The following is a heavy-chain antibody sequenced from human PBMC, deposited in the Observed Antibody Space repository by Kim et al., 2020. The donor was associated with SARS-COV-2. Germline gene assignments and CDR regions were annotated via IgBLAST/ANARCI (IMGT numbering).Heavy chain of an antibody. J-gene: IGHJ4*02. V-gene: IGHV3-53*04. CDR1: GFTVSSNY. CDR3: ARDTPAVGLEY. Sequence: GGSLRLSCAASGFTVSSNYMSWVRQAPGKGLEWVSVIYSGGSTYYADSVKGRFTISRHNSNNTLYLQMNSLRGEDTAVYHCARDTPAVGLEYWVQGTLVTVSS. D-gene: IGHD6-13*01. CDR2: IYSGGST.